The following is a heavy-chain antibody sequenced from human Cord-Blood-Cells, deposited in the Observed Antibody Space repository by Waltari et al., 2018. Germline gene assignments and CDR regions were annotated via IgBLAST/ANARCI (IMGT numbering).Heavy chain of an antibody. CDR1: GFTFSSYE. D-gene: IGHD3-10*01. V-gene: IGHV3-48*03. Sequence: EVQLVESGGGLVQPGGSLRLSCAASGFTFSSYEMNWVRQAPGKGLEWVSYIGSSGSTISYAESVKGRFTISRYNAKNSLYLQMTSLIAEDTAVDYCASQINYYGSVSYRPAFDYWGQGTLVTVSS. CDR3: ASQINYYGSVSYRPAFDY. CDR2: IGSSGSTI. J-gene: IGHJ4*02.